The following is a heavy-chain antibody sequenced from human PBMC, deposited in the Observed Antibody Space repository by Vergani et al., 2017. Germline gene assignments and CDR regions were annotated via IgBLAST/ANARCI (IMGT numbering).Heavy chain of an antibody. Sequence: QITLKESGPTLVKPTQTLTLTCTFSGFSLSTSGVGVGWIRQPPGKALEWLALIYWDDDKRYSPSLKSRLTITKDTSKNQVVLTMTNMDPVDTPTYYCATQGRYCSSTSCYRGAFDIWGQGTMVTVSS. CDR3: ATQGRYCSSTSCYRGAFDI. CDR2: IYWDDDK. J-gene: IGHJ3*02. D-gene: IGHD2-2*02. CDR1: GFSLSTSGVG. V-gene: IGHV2-5*02.